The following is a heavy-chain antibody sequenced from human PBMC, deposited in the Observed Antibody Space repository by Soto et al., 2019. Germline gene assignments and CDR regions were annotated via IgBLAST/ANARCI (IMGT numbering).Heavy chain of an antibody. Sequence: SETLSLTCSVSGDSISTVDYFWAWIRQPPGQALEYIGYIYKSATTYYNPPFESRVAISLDTSKSQFSLNVTSVTAADTAVYFCARGRYCLTGRCFPNWFDSWGQGTLVTVSS. J-gene: IGHJ5*01. D-gene: IGHD2-15*01. CDR3: ARGRYCLTGRCFPNWFDS. V-gene: IGHV4-30-4*01. CDR1: GDSISTVDYF. CDR2: IYKSATT.